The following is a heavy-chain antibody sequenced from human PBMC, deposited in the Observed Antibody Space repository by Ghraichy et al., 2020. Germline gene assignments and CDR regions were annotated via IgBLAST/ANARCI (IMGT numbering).Heavy chain of an antibody. Sequence: GESLRLSCAASGFTFSSYWMHWVRQAPGKGLVWVSRINSYGSSTIYADSVKGRFTISRDNAKNTLYLQMNSLRAEDTAVYYCAREYGSGGRCYFGTGGSHFDYWGQGTLVTVSS. CDR2: INSYGSST. CDR3: AREYGSGGRCYFGTGGSHFDY. V-gene: IGHV3-74*01. D-gene: IGHD2-15*01. J-gene: IGHJ4*02. CDR1: GFTFSSYW.